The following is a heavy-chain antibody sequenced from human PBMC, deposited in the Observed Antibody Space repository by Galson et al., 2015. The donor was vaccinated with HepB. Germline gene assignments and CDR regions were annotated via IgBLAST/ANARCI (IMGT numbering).Heavy chain of an antibody. J-gene: IGHJ6*02. Sequence: SVKVSCKASGGTFSSYAISWVRQAPGQGLEWMGGIIPIFGTANYAQKFQGRVTITADESTSTAYMELSSLRSEDTAVYYCARDLGYYDYVWGFTGMDVWGQGTTVTVSS. CDR3: ARDLGYYDYVWGFTGMDV. CDR2: IIPIFGTA. V-gene: IGHV1-69*13. D-gene: IGHD3-16*01. CDR1: GGTFSSYA.